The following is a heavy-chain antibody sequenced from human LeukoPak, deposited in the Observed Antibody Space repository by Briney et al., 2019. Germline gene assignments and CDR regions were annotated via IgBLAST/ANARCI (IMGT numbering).Heavy chain of an antibody. CDR2: IPYDGNNK. V-gene: IGHV3-30-3*01. J-gene: IGHJ4*02. Sequence: GGSLRLSCAASGFTFSNYAMHWVRQAPGKGLEWVAVIPYDGNNKYYADSVKGRFTISRDNSKNTLYLQMNSLRAEDTAVYYCARLYCSSTSCYSGWDYFDYWGQGTLVTVSS. D-gene: IGHD2-2*01. CDR3: ARLYCSSTSCYSGWDYFDY. CDR1: GFTFSNYA.